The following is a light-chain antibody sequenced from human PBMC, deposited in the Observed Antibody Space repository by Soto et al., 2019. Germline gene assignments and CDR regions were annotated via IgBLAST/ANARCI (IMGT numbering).Light chain of an antibody. CDR3: MQALQTPQGLT. Sequence: DIVMTQSPLSLPVTPGEPASISCRSSQSLLHSNGYNYLDWYLQQPGQSPQLLIYLGSNRASGVPDRFSGSGSGTDLTLKISRVEAEDVGVYCCMQALQTPQGLTFGRGTKVEIK. J-gene: IGKJ4*01. CDR1: QSLLHSNGYNY. CDR2: LGS. V-gene: IGKV2-28*01.